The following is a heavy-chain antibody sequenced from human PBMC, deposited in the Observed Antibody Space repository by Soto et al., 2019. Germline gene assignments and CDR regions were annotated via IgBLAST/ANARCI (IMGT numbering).Heavy chain of an antibody. Sequence: QVQLQESGPGLVKPSQTLSLTCTVSGGSITSGGHYWSWIRQHPGKGLEWIGYIYYSGSTYYNPSLKSRVTISIDTSKNHFSLKVRSVTVADTAVYYCARDQGGITIFGVPYGMDVWGQGNTVTVSS. CDR2: IYYSGST. J-gene: IGHJ6*02. CDR3: ARDQGGITIFGVPYGMDV. V-gene: IGHV4-31*03. CDR1: GGSITSGGHY. D-gene: IGHD3-3*01.